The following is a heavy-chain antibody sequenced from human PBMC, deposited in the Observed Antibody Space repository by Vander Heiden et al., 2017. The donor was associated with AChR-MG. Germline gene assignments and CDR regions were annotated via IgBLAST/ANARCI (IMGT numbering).Heavy chain of an antibody. J-gene: IGHJ4*02. CDR2: IKQDGSEK. CDR3: ARAVDDILTGYYDFDY. D-gene: IGHD3-9*01. Sequence: VQLVESGGGLVKPGGSLRLSCAASGFTFRSYWMSCVRQDPGKGLEWVANIKQDGSEKYYVDSVKGRFTISRDNAKNSLYLQMNSLRAEDTAVYYCARAVDDILTGYYDFDYWGQGTLVTVSS. V-gene: IGHV3-7*01. CDR1: GFTFRSYW.